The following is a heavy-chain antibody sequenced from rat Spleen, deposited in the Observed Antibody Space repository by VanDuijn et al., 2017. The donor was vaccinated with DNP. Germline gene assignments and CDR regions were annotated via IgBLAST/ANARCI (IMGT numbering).Heavy chain of an antibody. CDR2: IIYDGSNT. V-gene: IGHV5S10*01. D-gene: IGHD1-7*01. CDR1: GFTFSDYA. Sequence: EVQLVESGGGLVQPGNSLKLFCAASGFTFSDYAMAWVRQSLKKGLEWVAVIIYDGSNTHYRDSVKGRFTISRENAKSTLYLQMDSLRSDDTATYYCTTGLGFDYWGQGVMVTVSS. J-gene: IGHJ2*01. CDR3: TTGLGFDY.